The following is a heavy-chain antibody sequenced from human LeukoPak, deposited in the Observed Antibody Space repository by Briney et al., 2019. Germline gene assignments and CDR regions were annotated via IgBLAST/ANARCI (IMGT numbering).Heavy chain of an antibody. CDR3: ARDSGSYYAFDY. V-gene: IGHV3-69-1*01. J-gene: IGHJ4*02. Sequence: PGGSLRLSCAASGLTFSSSTMNCVRQAPGKGLEWVSSISSSSSINYADSVKGRFTISRDNAKNSLYLQMNSLRAEDTAVYYCARDSGSYYAFDYWGQGTLVTVSS. D-gene: IGHD1-26*01. CDR1: GLTFSSST. CDR2: ISSSSSI.